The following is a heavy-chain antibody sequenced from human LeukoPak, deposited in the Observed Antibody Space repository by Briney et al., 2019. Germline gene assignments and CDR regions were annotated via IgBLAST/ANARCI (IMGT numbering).Heavy chain of an antibody. CDR1: GYTFTSYY. Sequence: ASVKVSCKASGYTFTSYYMHWVRQAPGQGLEWMGINNPSGGSTSYAQKFQGRVTMTRDTSTSTVYMELSSLRSEDTAVYYCARAAYLRYSSSWYGIDYWGQGTLVTVSS. D-gene: IGHD6-13*01. V-gene: IGHV1-46*01. CDR3: ARAAYLRYSSSWYGIDY. CDR2: NNPSGGST. J-gene: IGHJ4*02.